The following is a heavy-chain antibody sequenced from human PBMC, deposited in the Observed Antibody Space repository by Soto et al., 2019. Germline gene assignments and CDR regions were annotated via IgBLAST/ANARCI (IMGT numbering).Heavy chain of an antibody. V-gene: IGHV1-69*02. Sequence: QVQLVQSGAEVKKPGSSVKVSSKDSGGTFSTYSMFWVRQAPGQGLEWMGRIIPMLGIRNYAQRFQDRVTITADKSTATAHIELSSLRSEDTALYYCTIGSWSGEVFDIWGQGTMVTVSS. CDR3: TIGSWSGEVFDI. CDR2: IIPMLGIR. J-gene: IGHJ3*02. CDR1: GGTFSTYS. D-gene: IGHD2-21*01.